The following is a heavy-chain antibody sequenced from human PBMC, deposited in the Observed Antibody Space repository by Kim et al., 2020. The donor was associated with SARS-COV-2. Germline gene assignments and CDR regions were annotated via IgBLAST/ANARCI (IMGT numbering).Heavy chain of an antibody. Sequence: GGSLRLSCAASGFTFSDCAVHWVRQASGKGLEWVCRIRSKAKNYATAYAASVKGRFTISRDDSKNTAYLQMNSLKSEDTAMYYCTYFYDSTSRPADYWGPGTLVTASP. V-gene: IGHV3-73*01. D-gene: IGHD3-22*01. CDR3: TYFYDSTSRPADY. CDR1: GFTFSDCA. J-gene: IGHJ4*02. CDR2: IRSKAKNYAT.